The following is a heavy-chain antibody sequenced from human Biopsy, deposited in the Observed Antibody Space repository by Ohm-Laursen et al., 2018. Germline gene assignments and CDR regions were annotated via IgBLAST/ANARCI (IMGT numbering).Heavy chain of an antibody. CDR2: ISPSGATT. CDR1: GNTFATYH. V-gene: IGHV1-46*01. J-gene: IGHJ6*02. D-gene: IGHD2-15*01. Sequence: SSVKVSCKASGNTFATYHIHWVRQAPGQGLEWMWVISPSGATTSFSQKFQGRITMTRDSSTGTVYLDLNSLGSEDTAVYYCASGGVGSEGTGSYWEGMDVWGPGTTVTVSS. CDR3: ASGGVGSEGTGSYWEGMDV.